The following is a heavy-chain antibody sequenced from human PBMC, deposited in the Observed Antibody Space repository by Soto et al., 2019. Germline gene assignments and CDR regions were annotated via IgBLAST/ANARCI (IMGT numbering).Heavy chain of an antibody. CDR1: GYTFSRYG. CDR2: ISGYNGDT. CDR3: AKNGQPPYYYYGLDV. J-gene: IGHJ6*02. Sequence: QGHLVQSGAEVKKPGASVKVSCKASGYTFSRYGISWVRQAPGQGLKWMGWISGYNGDTNYAQNFQRRVTMTIDTSTTTALLALRSLISDGTALYYCAKNGQPPYYYYGLDVWGQGTTVTVSS. V-gene: IGHV1-18*01. D-gene: IGHD2-8*01.